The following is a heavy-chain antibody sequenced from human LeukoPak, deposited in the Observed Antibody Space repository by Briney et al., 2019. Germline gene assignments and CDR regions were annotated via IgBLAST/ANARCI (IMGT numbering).Heavy chain of an antibody. CDR3: AKGFRVGSYFDY. V-gene: IGHV3-23*01. CDR2: ISGSGGST. CDR1: GFIFNNYA. J-gene: IGHJ4*02. D-gene: IGHD3-10*01. Sequence: GGSLRLSCAASGFIFNNYAMNWVRQAPGKGLEWVSAISGSGGSTYYADSVKGRFTISRDNSKNTLYLQMNSLRAEDTAVYYCAKGFRVGSYFDYWGQGTLVTVSS.